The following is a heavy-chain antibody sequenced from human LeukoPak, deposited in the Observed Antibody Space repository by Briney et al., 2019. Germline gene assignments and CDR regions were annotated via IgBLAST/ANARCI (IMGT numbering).Heavy chain of an antibody. CDR3: ARGLVWFGELPMFDH. D-gene: IGHD3-10*01. CDR2: IYYSGST. V-gene: IGHV4-59*01. J-gene: IGHJ5*02. Sequence: SETLSLTCTVSGGSISSYYWSWIRQPPGKGLEWIGYIYYSGSTNYNPSLKSRVTISVDTSKNQFSLKLSSVTAADTAVYYCARGLVWFGELPMFDHWGQGTLVTVSS. CDR1: GGSISSYY.